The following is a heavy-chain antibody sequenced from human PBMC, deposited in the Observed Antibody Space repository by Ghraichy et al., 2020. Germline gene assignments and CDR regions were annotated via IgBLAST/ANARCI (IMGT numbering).Heavy chain of an antibody. CDR2: IDWDDDK. CDR1: GFSLSTSGMC. V-gene: IGHV2-70*11. Sequence: SGPTVKPTQTLTLTCTFSGFSLSTSGMCVSWIRQPPGKALEWLARIDWDDDKYYSTSLKTRLTISKDTSKNQVVLTMTNMDPVDTATYYCARIYGDIALDYWGQGTLVTVSS. J-gene: IGHJ4*02. D-gene: IGHD5-12*01. CDR3: ARIYGDIALDY.